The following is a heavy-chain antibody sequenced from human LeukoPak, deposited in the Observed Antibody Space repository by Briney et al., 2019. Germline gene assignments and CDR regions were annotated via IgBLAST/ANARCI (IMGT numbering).Heavy chain of an antibody. CDR1: GYTFTSYY. V-gene: IGHV1-46*01. Sequence: GASVKVSCKASGYTFTSYYMHWVRQAPGQGLEWMGIINPSGGSTSYSQKFQGRVTMTRDTSTSTVYMELSRLRSDDTAVYYCAREGDYYDSSGYYYGTWGQGTLVTVSS. J-gene: IGHJ5*02. D-gene: IGHD3-22*01. CDR2: INPSGGST. CDR3: AREGDYYDSSGYYYGT.